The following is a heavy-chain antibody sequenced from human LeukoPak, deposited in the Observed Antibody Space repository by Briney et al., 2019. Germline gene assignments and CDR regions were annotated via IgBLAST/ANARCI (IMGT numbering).Heavy chain of an antibody. CDR3: ARGSYGDYDFDY. CDR1: GGTFSSYA. V-gene: IGHV1-69*04. CDR2: IIPILGIA. D-gene: IGHD4-17*01. J-gene: IGHJ4*02. Sequence: SVKVSCKASGGTFSSYAISWVRQAPGQGLEWMGRIIPILGIANYAQKLQGRVTITADKSTSTAYMELSSLRSEDTAVYYCARGSYGDYDFDYWGQGTLVTVSS.